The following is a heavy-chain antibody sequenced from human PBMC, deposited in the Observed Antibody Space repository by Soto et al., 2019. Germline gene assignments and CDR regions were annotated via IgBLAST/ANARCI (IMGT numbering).Heavy chain of an antibody. D-gene: IGHD2-8*01. Sequence: EVELLQSGGGLVQPGGSLRLSCVDSGLSFSIYAFNWVRQAPGKGLEWVSTIGTPAQTYYADSVKGRFTISRDDSRSTLYLHMSSLRAEDTAMYYCARDGINGNGMFDWFDPWGHGTLVTVSS. V-gene: IGHV3-23*01. CDR3: ARDGINGNGMFDWFDP. J-gene: IGHJ5*02. CDR1: GLSFSIYA. CDR2: IGTPAQT.